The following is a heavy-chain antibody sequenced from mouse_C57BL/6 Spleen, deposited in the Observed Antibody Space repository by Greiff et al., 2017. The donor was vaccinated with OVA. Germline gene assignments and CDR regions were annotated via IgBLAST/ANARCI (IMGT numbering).Heavy chain of an antibody. Sequence: EVKLMESGGGLVKPGGSLKLSCAASGFTFSSYAMSWVRQTPEKRLEWVATISDGGSYTYYPDNVKGRFTISRDNAKNNLYLQMSHLKSEDAAMYYCARVDGYYPWFAYWGQGTLVTVSA. J-gene: IGHJ3*01. CDR3: ARVDGYYPWFAY. CDR1: GFTFSSYA. CDR2: ISDGGSYT. D-gene: IGHD2-3*01. V-gene: IGHV5-4*03.